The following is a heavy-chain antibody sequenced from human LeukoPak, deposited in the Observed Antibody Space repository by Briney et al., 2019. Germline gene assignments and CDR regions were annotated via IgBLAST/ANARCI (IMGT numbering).Heavy chain of an antibody. CDR2: ISYDGSNK. V-gene: IGHV3-30*04. Sequence: GGSLRLSCAASGFTFSSYAIHWVRQAPGKGLEWVAVISYDGSNKYYADSVKGRFTISRDNSKNTLYLQMNSLRAEDTAVYYCAKDPPLYSSSWYYFDYWGQGTLVTVSS. J-gene: IGHJ4*02. CDR3: AKDPPLYSSSWYYFDY. D-gene: IGHD6-13*01. CDR1: GFTFSSYA.